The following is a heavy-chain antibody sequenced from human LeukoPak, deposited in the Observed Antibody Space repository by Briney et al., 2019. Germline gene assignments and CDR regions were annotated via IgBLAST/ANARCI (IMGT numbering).Heavy chain of an antibody. J-gene: IGHJ5*02. D-gene: IGHD3-22*01. CDR1: GGSFSGYY. CDR3: ARHRVGYYYDSSGPKWFDP. Sequence: SETLSLTCAVYGGSFSGYYWSWIRQPPGKGLEWIGEINHSGSTNYNPSLKSRVTISVDTSKNQFSLKLSSVTAADTAVYYCARHRVGYYYDSSGPKWFDPWGQGTLVTVSS. CDR2: INHSGST. V-gene: IGHV4-34*01.